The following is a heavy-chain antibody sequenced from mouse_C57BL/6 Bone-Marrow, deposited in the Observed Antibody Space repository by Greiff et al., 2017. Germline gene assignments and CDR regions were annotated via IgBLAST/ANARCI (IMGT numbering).Heavy chain of an antibody. V-gene: IGHV1-64*01. Sequence: QVQLQQPGAELVKPGASVKLSCKASGYTFTSYWMHWVKQRPGQGLEWIGMIHPNSGSTNYNEKFKSKATLTVDKSSSTAYMQLSSLTSEDSAVXYCATYYYGSSDWYFDVWGTGTTVTVSS. D-gene: IGHD1-1*01. CDR3: ATYYYGSSDWYFDV. J-gene: IGHJ1*03. CDR2: IHPNSGST. CDR1: GYTFTSYW.